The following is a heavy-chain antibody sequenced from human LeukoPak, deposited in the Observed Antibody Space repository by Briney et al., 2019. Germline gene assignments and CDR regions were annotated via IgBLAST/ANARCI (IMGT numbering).Heavy chain of an antibody. J-gene: IGHJ6*02. Sequence: ASVRVSCKASGYTFTSYAMNWVRQAPGQGLEWMGWINTNIGNPTYAQGFTGRFVFSLDTSVSTAYLQISSLKAEDTAVYYCARDRYSGYDGLKQLVRPHGMDVWGQGTTVTVSS. V-gene: IGHV7-4-1*02. CDR1: GYTFTSYA. CDR2: INTNIGNP. D-gene: IGHD5-12*01. CDR3: ARDRYSGYDGLKQLVRPHGMDV.